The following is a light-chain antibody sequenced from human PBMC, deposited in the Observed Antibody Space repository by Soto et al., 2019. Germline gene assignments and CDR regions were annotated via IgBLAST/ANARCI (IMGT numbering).Light chain of an antibody. J-gene: IGLJ1*01. V-gene: IGLV1-51*02. CDR3: GTWYSSLSAVV. Sequence: QSVLTQPPSVSAAPGQKVTISCSGSSSNIVNNYVSWYQQHPGTAPKLLIYENNKRPSGIPDRFSGSKSGTSATLGITGLQTGDEADYYCGTWYSSLSAVVFGTGTKLPVL. CDR2: ENN. CDR1: SSNIVNNY.